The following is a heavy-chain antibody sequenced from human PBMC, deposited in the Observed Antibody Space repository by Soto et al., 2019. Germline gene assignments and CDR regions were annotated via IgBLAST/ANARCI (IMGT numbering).Heavy chain of an antibody. CDR2: ISSSSSTI. J-gene: IGHJ4*02. CDR3: ASAGEGVSGWYYFDY. D-gene: IGHD6-19*01. Sequence: EVQLVESGGGLVQPGGSLRLSCAASGFTFSSYSMNWVRQAPGKGLEWVSYISSSSSTIYYADSVKGRFTISRDNAKNSLYLQMNSLRDEDTAVYYCASAGEGVSGWYYFDYWGQGTLVTVSS. V-gene: IGHV3-48*02. CDR1: GFTFSSYS.